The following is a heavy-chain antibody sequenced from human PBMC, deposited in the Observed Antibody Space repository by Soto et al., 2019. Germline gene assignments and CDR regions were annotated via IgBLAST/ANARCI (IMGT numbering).Heavy chain of an antibody. CDR1: GGSINTDSW. D-gene: IGHD6-6*01. V-gene: IGHV4-4*02. CDR2: IHRSRGT. J-gene: IGHJ4*02. Sequence: QVQLQESGPGLVSPLGTLSLTCAVSGGSINTDSWWTWVRQPPGKGLEWIGEIHRSRGTNYNSYLTGRVTLSIDRSTNHFSLRLYSVTAADTSVYYCASREEARPFWGQGTLVTVSS. CDR3: ASREEARPF.